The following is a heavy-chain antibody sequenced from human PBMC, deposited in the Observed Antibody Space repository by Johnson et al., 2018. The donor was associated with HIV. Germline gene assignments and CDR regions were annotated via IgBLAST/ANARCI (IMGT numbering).Heavy chain of an antibody. CDR2: IKQDGSEK. D-gene: IGHD3-9*01. V-gene: IGHV3-7*01. CDR1: GFRFNYYW. CDR3: ARCTLSGYYSHVTFDI. J-gene: IGHJ3*02. Sequence: VQLVESGGGLVQPGGSLRLSCAASGFRFNYYWMSWVRQAPGKGLEWVANIKQDGSEKYYVDSVKGRFTISRDNAKNSLYLQMNSLRAEDTAVYYCARCTLSGYYSHVTFDICGEGTMVTVSS.